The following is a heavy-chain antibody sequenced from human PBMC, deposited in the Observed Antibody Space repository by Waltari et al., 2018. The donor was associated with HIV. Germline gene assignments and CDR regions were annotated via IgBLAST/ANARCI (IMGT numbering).Heavy chain of an antibody. Sequence: QVLLQESGPGLVKPSETLSLTCTVSGGSISNYYWNWIRQPPGKGLEWIGYIYYSGSTKYNPSLKSRVTISVDTSKNQFSLKLSSVTAADTAMYYCARGTYGDYVYWYFNLWGRGTLVTVSS. V-gene: IGHV4-59*01. CDR2: IYYSGST. J-gene: IGHJ2*01. D-gene: IGHD4-17*01. CDR3: ARGTYGDYVYWYFNL. CDR1: GGSISNYY.